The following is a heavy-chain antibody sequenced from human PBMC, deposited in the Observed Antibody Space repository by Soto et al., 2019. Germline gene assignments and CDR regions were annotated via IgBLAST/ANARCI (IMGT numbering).Heavy chain of an antibody. CDR2: INPNSGGT. CDR1: GYTFTGYY. J-gene: IGHJ3*02. D-gene: IGHD1-26*01. CDR3: ASGGSSRTPRSGAFDI. Sequence: ASVKVSCKASGYTFTGYYMHWLRQAPGQGLEWMGWINPNSGGTSYAQKFQGRVTMTRDTSISTAYMELSRLRSDDTAVYYCASGGSSRTPRSGAFDIWGQWTMVTVSS. V-gene: IGHV1-2*02.